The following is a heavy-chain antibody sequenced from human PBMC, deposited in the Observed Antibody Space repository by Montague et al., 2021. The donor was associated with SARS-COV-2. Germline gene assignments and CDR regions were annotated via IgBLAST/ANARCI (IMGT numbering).Heavy chain of an antibody. CDR2: IYYTGST. CDR3: ARGGGWKRHFDY. D-gene: IGHD4-23*01. V-gene: IGHV4-59*01. Sequence: SETLSLTCNVSGGSINNYYWSWIRQSPGRGLDWIGYIYYTGSTTRNPSLDSRVTISLDTSRDLVSLELRSLTAADTAVYYCARGGGWKRHFDYWGQGTLVAVSS. J-gene: IGHJ4*02. CDR1: GGSINNYY.